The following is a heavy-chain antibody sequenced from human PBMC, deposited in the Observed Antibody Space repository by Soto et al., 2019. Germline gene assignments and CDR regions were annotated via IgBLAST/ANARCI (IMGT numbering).Heavy chain of an antibody. J-gene: IGHJ6*02. CDR2: ISWDGGST. CDR1: GFTFDYYT. CDR3: AKXGLSGTIASYYYYGMDV. V-gene: IGHV3-43*01. Sequence: PGGSLRLSCTASGFTFDYYTMHWVRQAPGKGLEWVSLISWDGGSTYYADSVKGRFTISRDNSKNSLYLQMNSLRTEDTALYYCAKXGLSGTIASYYYYGMDVWGQGTTVTVSS. D-gene: IGHD6-25*01.